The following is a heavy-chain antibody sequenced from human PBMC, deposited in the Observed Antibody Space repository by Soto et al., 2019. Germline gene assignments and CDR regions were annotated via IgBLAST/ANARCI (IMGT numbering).Heavy chain of an antibody. D-gene: IGHD6-6*01. Sequence: SETLSLTCTVSGGSISSGGYYWSWIRQHPGKGLEWIGYIYYSGSTYYNPSLKSRVTISVDTSKNQFSLKLSSVTAADTAVYYCARSRSSFSLAARLTYFDYWGQGTLVTVSS. CDR1: GGSISSGGYY. CDR2: IYYSGST. CDR3: ARSRSSFSLAARLTYFDY. J-gene: IGHJ4*02. V-gene: IGHV4-31*03.